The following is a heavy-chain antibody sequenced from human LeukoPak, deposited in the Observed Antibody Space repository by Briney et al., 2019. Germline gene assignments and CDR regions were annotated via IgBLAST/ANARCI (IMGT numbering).Heavy chain of an antibody. V-gene: IGHV3-53*04. Sequence: GGSLRLSCAASGFTVSSNYMSWVRQAPGKGLEWVSVIYSGGSTYYADSVKGRFTISRHNSKNTLYPQMNGLRAEDTAVYYCARGGGDSSGYSDYYFDYWGQGTLVTVSS. CDR1: GFTVSSNY. CDR2: IYSGGST. J-gene: IGHJ4*02. D-gene: IGHD3-22*01. CDR3: ARGGGDSSGYSDYYFDY.